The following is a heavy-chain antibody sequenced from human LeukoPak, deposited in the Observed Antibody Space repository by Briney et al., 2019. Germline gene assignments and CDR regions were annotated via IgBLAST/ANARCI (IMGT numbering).Heavy chain of an antibody. J-gene: IGHJ4*02. Sequence: GGSLRLSCAASGFTFSGYPIRWVRQAPGKGLEWVAVISYDGSNKYYADSVKGRFTISRDNSKNTLYLQMNSLRAEDTALYYCVRDFMCNTACTGCWGQGTLVTVSS. CDR3: VRDFMCNTACTGC. V-gene: IGHV3-30*04. D-gene: IGHD5-18*01. CDR2: ISYDGSNK. CDR1: GFTFSGYP.